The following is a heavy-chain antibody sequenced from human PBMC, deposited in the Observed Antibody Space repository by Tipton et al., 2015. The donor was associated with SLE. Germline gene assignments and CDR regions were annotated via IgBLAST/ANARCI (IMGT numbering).Heavy chain of an antibody. Sequence: GSLRLSCAASGFTFSSYSMNWVRQAPGKGLEWVSSISSSSSYIYYADSVKGRFTISRDNAKNSLYLQTNSLRAEDTALYYCAKDTGLGATLDYWGQGTLVTVSS. CDR2: ISSSSSYI. V-gene: IGHV3-21*04. D-gene: IGHD1-26*01. CDR3: AKDTGLGATLDY. J-gene: IGHJ4*02. CDR1: GFTFSSYS.